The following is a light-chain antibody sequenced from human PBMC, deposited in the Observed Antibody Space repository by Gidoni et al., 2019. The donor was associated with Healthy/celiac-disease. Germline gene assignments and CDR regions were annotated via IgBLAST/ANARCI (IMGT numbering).Light chain of an antibody. CDR1: QGISSA. V-gene: IGKV1-13*02. Sequence: AIQLTQSPSSLSASVGDRVTITCRASQGISSALVWYQQKPGKAPKLMIYDASNLESGVPSRFSGSGSGTDFTLTITSLQPEDFATYYCQQFNSYPRXFXQGTKLEIK. CDR2: DAS. J-gene: IGKJ2*02. CDR3: QQFNSYPRX.